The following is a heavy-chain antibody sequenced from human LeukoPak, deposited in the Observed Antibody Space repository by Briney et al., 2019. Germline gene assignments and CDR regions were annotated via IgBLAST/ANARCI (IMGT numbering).Heavy chain of an antibody. J-gene: IGHJ4*02. V-gene: IGHV5-51*01. Sequence: NRGESLKISCKGSGYSFTSYWIGWVRQMPGKGLEWMGIIYPGDSDTRYSPSFQGQVTISADKSISTAYLQWSTLRASDTAMYYCARRGYSYSLDYWGQGTLVTVSS. CDR2: IYPGDSDT. CDR3: ARRGYSYSLDY. D-gene: IGHD6-25*01. CDR1: GYSFTSYW.